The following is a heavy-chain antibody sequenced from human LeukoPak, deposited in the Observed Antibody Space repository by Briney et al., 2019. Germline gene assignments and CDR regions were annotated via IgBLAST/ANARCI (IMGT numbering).Heavy chain of an antibody. CDR2: INPKSGGT. V-gene: IGHV1-2*06. CDR1: GYTFTGYY. D-gene: IGHD2-2*02. Sequence: ASVKVSCKASGYTFTGYYMHWVRQAPGQGLEWMGRINPKSGGTNYAQKFQGRVTMTRDTSISTAYMEQSRLRSNDTAVYYCATSYIDSDSWGQGPLVTVSS. CDR3: ATSYIDSDS. J-gene: IGHJ5*01.